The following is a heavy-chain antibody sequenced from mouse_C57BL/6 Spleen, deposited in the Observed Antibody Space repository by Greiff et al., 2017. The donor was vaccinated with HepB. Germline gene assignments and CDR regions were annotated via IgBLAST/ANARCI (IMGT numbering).Heavy chain of an antibody. D-gene: IGHD4-1*01. V-gene: IGHV1-76*01. CDR1: GYTFTDYY. CDR3: AKLGGLDYRMDY. J-gene: IGHJ4*01. CDR2: MYPGSGNT. Sequence: QVQLQQSGAELASPGASVKLSCKASGYTFTDYYINWVKQRPGQGLEWIARMYPGSGNTYYNEKFKGKATLTAEKSSSTAYMQLSSLTSEDSAVYFCAKLGGLDYRMDYWGQGTSVTVSS.